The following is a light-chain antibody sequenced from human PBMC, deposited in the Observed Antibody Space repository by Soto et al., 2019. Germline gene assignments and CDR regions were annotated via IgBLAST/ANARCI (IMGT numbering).Light chain of an antibody. J-gene: IGKJ1*01. CDR2: AAS. CDR3: QQYDLFPWT. Sequence: DIQMTQSPSSPSASVGDRVTITCQASQDITNFLNWYQQKSGKAPKLLIYAASHLETGVPSRFSGGGSGTDFTFTISSLQPEDIATYYCQQYDLFPWTFGQGTKVEIK. V-gene: IGKV1-33*01. CDR1: QDITNF.